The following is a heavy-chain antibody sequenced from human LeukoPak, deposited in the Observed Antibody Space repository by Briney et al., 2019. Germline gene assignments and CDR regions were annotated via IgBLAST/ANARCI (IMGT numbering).Heavy chain of an antibody. CDR2: LNPSGGST. D-gene: IGHD2-2*02. J-gene: IGHJ4*02. V-gene: IGHV1-46*01. CDR3: ARDLPSDCSSTSCYRGMRPLDY. CDR1: GYTFTSYY. Sequence: GASVKVSCKASGYTFTSYYMHWVRQAPGQGLEWMGILNPSGGSTSYAQKFQGRVTITTDESTSTAYMELSSLRSEDTAVYYCARDLPSDCSSTSCYRGMRPLDYWGQGTLVTVSS.